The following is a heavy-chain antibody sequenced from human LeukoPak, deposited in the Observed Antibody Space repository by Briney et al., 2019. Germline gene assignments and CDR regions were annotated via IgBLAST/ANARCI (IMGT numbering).Heavy chain of an antibody. Sequence: SEPLSLTCAVYGGSFSGYDWSGIRQPPGKGREWTGEMKHSGSTHYNPSLKSRVTISVDTSKKQCSLKLRSVTAADTAVYFCAKIAVADGMDVWGKGNTVTVSS. D-gene: IGHD6-19*01. CDR3: AKIAVADGMDV. V-gene: IGHV4-34*01. J-gene: IGHJ6*04. CDR1: GGSFSGYD. CDR2: MKHSGST.